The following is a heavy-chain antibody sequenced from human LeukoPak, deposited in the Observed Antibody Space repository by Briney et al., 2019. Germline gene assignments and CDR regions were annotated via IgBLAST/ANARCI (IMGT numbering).Heavy chain of an antibody. J-gene: IGHJ4*02. D-gene: IGHD3-10*01. CDR2: ISYDGSNK. CDR3: ARGAKVLLWFGELES. Sequence: PGRSLRLSCAASGFTFSSYAIHWVRQAPGKGLEWVAVISYDGSNKYYADSVKGRFTNSRDNSKNTLYLQMNSLRAEDTAVYYCARGAKVLLWFGELESWGQGTLVTVSS. CDR1: GFTFSSYA. V-gene: IGHV3-30*04.